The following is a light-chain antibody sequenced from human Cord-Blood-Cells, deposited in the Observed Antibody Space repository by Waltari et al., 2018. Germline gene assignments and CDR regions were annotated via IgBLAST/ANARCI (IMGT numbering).Light chain of an antibody. V-gene: IGLV1-44*01. Sequence: QSVLTQPPSASGTPGQRVPISCSGSSSTFGSNTVNWYQQLPGTAPKLLIYSNNQRPSGVPDRFSGSKSGTSASLAISGLQSEDEADYYCAAWDDSLNGVVFGGGTKLTVL. J-gene: IGLJ2*01. CDR1: SSTFGSNT. CDR2: SNN. CDR3: AAWDDSLNGVV.